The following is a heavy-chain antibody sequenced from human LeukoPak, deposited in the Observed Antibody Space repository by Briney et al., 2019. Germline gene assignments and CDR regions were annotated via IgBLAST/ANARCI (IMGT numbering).Heavy chain of an antibody. CDR2: IYTSGST. J-gene: IGHJ6*02. D-gene: IGHD2-2*01. CDR1: GGSISSYY. V-gene: IGHV4-4*07. Sequence: SETLSLTCTVSGGSISSYYWSWIRQPAGKGLEWIGRIYTSGSTNYNPSLKSRVTMSVATSKNQFSLKLSSVTAADTAVYYCAREGVVVPAAMDYYYYYYGMDVWGQGTTVTVSS. CDR3: AREGVVVPAAMDYYYYYYGMDV.